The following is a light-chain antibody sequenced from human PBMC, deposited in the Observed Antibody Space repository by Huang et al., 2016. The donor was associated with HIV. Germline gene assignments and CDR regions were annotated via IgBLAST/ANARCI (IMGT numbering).Light chain of an antibody. J-gene: IGKJ3*01. CDR1: QDISNY. Sequence: DIQMTQSPSSLSAPVGDRVTITCQASQDISNYLNWYQHKPGKAPNLLIYDTSNLEAGVSSRFSGSGSGTNFTFTIDSLQPEDFALYYCQQHDNLPFTFGPGTKVDIK. CDR3: QQHDNLPFT. CDR2: DTS. V-gene: IGKV1-33*01.